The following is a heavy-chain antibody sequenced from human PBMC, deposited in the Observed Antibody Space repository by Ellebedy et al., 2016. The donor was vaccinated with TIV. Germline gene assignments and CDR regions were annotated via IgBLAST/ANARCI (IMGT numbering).Heavy chain of an antibody. CDR3: ARLGVIAAAGASDY. J-gene: IGHJ4*02. V-gene: IGHV3-11*01. Sequence: PGGSLRLSCAASGFTFSCYYLSWFRQAPGKGPEWVSYVSYSGDLMYYADSVKGRFTTSRDNAGNSLYLQMNSLRAEDTAVYYCARLGVIAAAGASDYWGQGTLVIVSS. CDR1: GFTFSCYY. CDR2: VSYSGDLM. D-gene: IGHD6-13*01.